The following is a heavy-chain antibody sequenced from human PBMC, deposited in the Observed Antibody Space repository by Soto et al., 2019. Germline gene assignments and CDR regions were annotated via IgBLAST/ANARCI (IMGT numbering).Heavy chain of an antibody. J-gene: IGHJ4*02. CDR2: IHYSGST. Sequence: QLQLQESGPGLVKPSETLSLTCTVSGDSISITSYYWGWVRQPPGKGLEWIGSIHYSGSTHYNPSLQSRVTISGDASTKQFSPKLRSVTAADTAVYYCASTKDETLYFDYWGQGTLVTVSS. V-gene: IGHV4-39*01. CDR1: GDSISITSYY. CDR3: ASTKDETLYFDY. D-gene: IGHD2-15*01.